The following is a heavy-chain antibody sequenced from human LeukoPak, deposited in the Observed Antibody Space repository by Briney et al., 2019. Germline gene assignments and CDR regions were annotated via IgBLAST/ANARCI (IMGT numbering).Heavy chain of an antibody. CDR3: ANLYPRSSLTAMGGYYFDY. CDR1: GYTFTSYD. Sequence: EASVKVSCKASGYTFTSYDINWVRQATGQGLEWMGWMNPNSGNTGYAQKFQGRVTMTRNTSISTAYMELSSLRSEDTAVYYCANLYPRSSLTAMGGYYFDYWGQGTLVTVSS. J-gene: IGHJ4*02. CDR2: MNPNSGNT. V-gene: IGHV1-8*01. D-gene: IGHD5-18*01.